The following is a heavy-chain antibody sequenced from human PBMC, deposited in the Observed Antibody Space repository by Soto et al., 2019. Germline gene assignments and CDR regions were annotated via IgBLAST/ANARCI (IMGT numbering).Heavy chain of an antibody. CDR2: ISSSSSYI. CDR3: ATLNEWLVSRPFDY. J-gene: IGHJ4*02. V-gene: IGHV3-21*01. Sequence: GGSLRVSCAASGFTFSSYGRNWVRPAPGKGLEWVSSISSSSSYIYYADSVKGRFTISRDNAKNSLYLQMNSLRAEDTAVYYCATLNEWLVSRPFDYWGQGTLVTVSS. D-gene: IGHD6-19*01. CDR1: GFTFSSYG.